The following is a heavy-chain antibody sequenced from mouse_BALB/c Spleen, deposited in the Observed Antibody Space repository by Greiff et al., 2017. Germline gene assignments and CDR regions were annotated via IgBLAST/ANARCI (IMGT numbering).Heavy chain of an antibody. V-gene: IGHV5-6*01. CDR1: GFTFSSYG. CDR3: ARHGRYDKGDFDY. CDR2: ISSGGSYT. D-gene: IGHD2-14*01. Sequence: EVQVVESGGDLVKPGGSLKLSCAASGFTFSSYGMSWVRQTPDKRLEWVATISSGGSYTYYPDSVKGRFTISRDNAKNTLYLQMSSLKSKDTAMYYCARHGRYDKGDFDYWGQGTTLTVSS. J-gene: IGHJ2*01.